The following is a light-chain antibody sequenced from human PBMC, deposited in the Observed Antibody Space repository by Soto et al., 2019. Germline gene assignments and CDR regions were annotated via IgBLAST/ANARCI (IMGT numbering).Light chain of an antibody. Sequence: QPVLTQSPSASASLGASVKLTCTLSSGHSRYAIAWHQQQPEKGPRYLMNLNSDDSHTKGDGIPDRFSGSSSGAERYLTISSLQSEDEADYYCQTWGSGVVVFGGGPKLTVL. CDR2: LNSDDSH. CDR1: SGHSRYA. J-gene: IGLJ2*01. V-gene: IGLV4-69*01. CDR3: QTWGSGVVV.